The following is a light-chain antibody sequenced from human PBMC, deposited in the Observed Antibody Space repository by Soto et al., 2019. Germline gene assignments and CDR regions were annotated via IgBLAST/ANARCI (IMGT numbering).Light chain of an antibody. V-gene: IGKV3-20*01. CDR1: QSVSSSY. Sequence: IVLTRSPGTLSLSPGERSTLSCRASQSVSSSYLAWYQQKPGHAPRLFIYAASIRATGIPDRFSGSGSGTDFTLTISRLEPEDFAVYYCQQYGLSPRTFGRGTKV. CDR2: AAS. CDR3: QQYGLSPRT. J-gene: IGKJ1*01.